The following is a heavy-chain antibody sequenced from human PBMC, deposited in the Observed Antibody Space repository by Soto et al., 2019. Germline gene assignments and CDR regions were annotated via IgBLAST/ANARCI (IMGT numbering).Heavy chain of an antibody. J-gene: IGHJ4*02. CDR1: GGSISSGGYY. D-gene: IGHD3-22*01. V-gene: IGHV4-31*03. CDR2: IYSRASS. CDR3: ARAHTYYYDLSGYSKQPFHFAS. Sequence: SQTLSLTCKVSGGSISSGGYYCNWIRQVPGRGLEWIGYIYSRASSFCHPSLESRVSVSIDTCGTQFSLKLSFMTAAETVAYFCARAHTYYYDLSGYSKQPFHFASWGPAILV.